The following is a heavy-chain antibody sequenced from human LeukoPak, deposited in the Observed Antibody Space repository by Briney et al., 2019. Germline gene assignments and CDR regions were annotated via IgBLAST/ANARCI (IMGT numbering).Heavy chain of an antibody. CDR1: GFTFSGYA. CDR2: SSGSGGST. J-gene: IGHJ3*02. CDR3: AKEAKQLFLTHDAFDI. Sequence: GGSLRLSCAASGFTFSGYAMSWVRQAPGKGLEWVSASSGSGGSTYYADSVKGRFTISRDNSKNTLYLQMNSLRAEDTAVYYCAKEAKQLFLTHDAFDIWGQGTMVTVSS. D-gene: IGHD3-9*01. V-gene: IGHV3-23*01.